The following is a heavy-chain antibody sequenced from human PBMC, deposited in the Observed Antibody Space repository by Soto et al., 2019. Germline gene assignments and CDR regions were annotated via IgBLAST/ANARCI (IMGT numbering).Heavy chain of an antibody. D-gene: IGHD6-19*01. Sequence: GGSLRLSCAASGFTFSSYAMSWVRQAPGKGLEWVSAISGSGGSTYYADSVKGRFTISRDNAKNTLYLQMNSLRAEDTAVYYCAKDDPPYSSGWYSRSVLSAFDIWGQGTMVTVSS. CDR3: AKDDPPYSSGWYSRSVLSAFDI. V-gene: IGHV3-23*01. CDR2: ISGSGGST. J-gene: IGHJ3*02. CDR1: GFTFSSYA.